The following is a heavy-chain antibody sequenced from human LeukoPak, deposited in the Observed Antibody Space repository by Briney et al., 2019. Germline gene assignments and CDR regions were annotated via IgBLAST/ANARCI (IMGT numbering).Heavy chain of an antibody. V-gene: IGHV3-30*02. J-gene: IGHJ4*02. CDR2: IRYDGSSK. D-gene: IGHD6-13*01. CDR3: AKGGSSSWYSLDY. Sequence: GGSLRLSCAASGFTFSTYGMHWVRQVPGKGLEWVAFIRYDGSSKYYADSVKGRFTISRDNSKNTLYLQMNSLRAEDTAVYYCAKGGSSSWYSLDYWGQGTLVTVSS. CDR1: GFTFSTYG.